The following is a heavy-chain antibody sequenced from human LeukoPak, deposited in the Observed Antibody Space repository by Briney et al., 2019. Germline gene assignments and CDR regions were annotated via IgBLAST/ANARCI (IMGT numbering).Heavy chain of an antibody. CDR2: MYYSGNT. V-gene: IGHV4-39*01. CDR3: ARGRSGYYSRGGELDY. D-gene: IGHD3-22*01. Sequence: SETLSLTCTVSGDSITTASSYWGWIRQPPGKELEWIGSMYYSGNTYYNRSLKSRVTISVDTYKDQFSLNLSSLTASDTAVYYCARGRSGYYSRGGELDYWGQGTLVTVSS. J-gene: IGHJ4*02. CDR1: GDSITTASSY.